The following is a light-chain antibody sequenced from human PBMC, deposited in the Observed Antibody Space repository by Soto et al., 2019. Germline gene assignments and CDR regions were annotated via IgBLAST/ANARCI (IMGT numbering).Light chain of an antibody. CDR2: DAS. V-gene: IGKV3-11*01. J-gene: IGKJ2*01. Sequence: EIVLTQSPATLSLSPGERATLSCRASQSVSSYLAWYQQKPGQAPRLLIYDASARATGIPARFSGSGSGTDFTLTISILEPEDFAAYYCQQRSNWPGTFGQGTKLEIK. CDR3: QQRSNWPGT. CDR1: QSVSSY.